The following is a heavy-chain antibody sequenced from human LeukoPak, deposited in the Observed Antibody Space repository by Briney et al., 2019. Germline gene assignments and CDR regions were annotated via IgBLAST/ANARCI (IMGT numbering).Heavy chain of an antibody. V-gene: IGHV4-59*01. D-gene: IGHD6-6*01. Sequence: SETLSLTCTVSGGSISSYYWSWIRQPPGKGLEWLGYIYYSGSTNYNPSLRSRVTISVDTSKNQFSLKLSSVTAADTAVYYCARDRVAARPGAFDIWGQGTMVTVSS. CDR2: IYYSGST. CDR1: GGSISSYY. CDR3: ARDRVAARPGAFDI. J-gene: IGHJ3*02.